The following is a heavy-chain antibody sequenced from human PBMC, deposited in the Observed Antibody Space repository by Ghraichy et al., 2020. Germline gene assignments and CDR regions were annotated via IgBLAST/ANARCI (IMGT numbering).Heavy chain of an antibody. J-gene: IGHJ4*02. V-gene: IGHV1-46*03. Sequence: ASVKVSCKASGYTFTSYYMHWVRQAPGQGLEWMGIINPSGGSTSYAQKFQGRVTMTRDTSTSTVYMELSSLRSEDTAVYYCARDDSARGATTPLPLPLWGQGTLVTVSS. CDR2: INPSGGST. CDR1: GYTFTSYY. D-gene: IGHD1-26*01. CDR3: ARDDSARGATTPLPLPL.